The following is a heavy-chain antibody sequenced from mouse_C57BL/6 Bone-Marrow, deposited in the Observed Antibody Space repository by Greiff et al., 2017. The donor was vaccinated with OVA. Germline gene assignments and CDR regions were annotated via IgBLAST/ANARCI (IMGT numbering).Heavy chain of an antibody. J-gene: IGHJ2*01. Sequence: QVQLKQSGPELVRPGASVKISCKAPGYTFTSHWMQWVRQRPGQGLEWIGEIFPGSGSTYYNEKFKGKATLPVDTSYSPAYMQLSRLPSEDSAVYFCARGGYDEGEYYFDYWGQGTTLTVSS. CDR1: GYTFTSHW. CDR3: ARGGYDEGEYYFDY. V-gene: IGHV1-56*01. D-gene: IGHD2-2*01. CDR2: IFPGSGST.